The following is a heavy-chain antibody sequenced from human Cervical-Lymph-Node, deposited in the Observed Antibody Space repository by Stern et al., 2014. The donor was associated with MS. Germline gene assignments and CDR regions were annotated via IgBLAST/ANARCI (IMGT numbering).Heavy chain of an antibody. V-gene: IGHV3-9*01. J-gene: IGHJ1*01. CDR1: GFIFDDYA. CDR2: LSWYSGSI. D-gene: IGHD6-19*01. Sequence: EVQLVESGGGLVQPGGSLRLSCAASGFIFDDYAMHWVRLVPGKGLEWVSGLSWYSGSIGYVDSGMGRFDSPRDNAKNSLSLQMNSLRPEDTALYYCAKASGGSGWFAEYFQSWGQGTPVTVSS. CDR3: AKASGGSGWFAEYFQS.